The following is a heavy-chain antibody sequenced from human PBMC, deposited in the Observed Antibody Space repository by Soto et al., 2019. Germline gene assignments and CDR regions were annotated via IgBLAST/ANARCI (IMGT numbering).Heavy chain of an antibody. CDR1: GDSVSSNSAA. J-gene: IGHJ4*02. Sequence: SQTLPLTCAISGDSVSSNSAAWNWFRQSPSRGLEWLGRTYYRSKWYNDYAVSVKSRITINPDTSKNQFSLQLNSVTPEDTAVYYCARSIAAAGISFDYWGQGTLVTVSS. V-gene: IGHV6-1*01. CDR3: ARSIAAAGISFDY. D-gene: IGHD6-13*01. CDR2: TYYRSKWYN.